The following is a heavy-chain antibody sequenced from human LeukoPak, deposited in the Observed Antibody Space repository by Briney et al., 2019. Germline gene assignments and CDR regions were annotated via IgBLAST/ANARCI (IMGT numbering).Heavy chain of an antibody. D-gene: IGHD3-10*01. V-gene: IGHV3-74*01. Sequence: PGGSLRFSCAASGFTFSSYAMHWVRHAPGKGLVWVSRINSDGSSTSYADSVKGRFTISRDNAKNTLYLQMNSLRAEDTAVYYCARDLYYNWFDRWGQGTLVTVSS. CDR1: GFTFSSYA. CDR3: ARDLYYNWFDR. J-gene: IGHJ5*02. CDR2: INSDGSST.